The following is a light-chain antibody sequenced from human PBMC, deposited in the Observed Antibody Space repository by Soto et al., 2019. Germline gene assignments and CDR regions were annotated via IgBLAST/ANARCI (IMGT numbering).Light chain of an antibody. Sequence: EIVLSQSLVTLSLSPGERAPFSCRARQSVSSRCLAWYQQKPGQAPRLLIYGASSRATGIPDRFSGSGSGTDFTLTISRLEPEDFAVYYCHYYDDSPPFPFGPGTKVDIK. CDR3: HYYDDSPPFP. CDR2: GAS. J-gene: IGKJ3*01. CDR1: QSVSSRC. V-gene: IGKV3-20*01.